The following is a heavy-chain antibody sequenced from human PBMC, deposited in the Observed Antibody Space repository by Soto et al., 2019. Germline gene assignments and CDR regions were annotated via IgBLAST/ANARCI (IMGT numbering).Heavy chain of an antibody. V-gene: IGHV3-7*02. Sequence: GGSLRLSCVGSGFTFSSNWMTWVRQAPGKGLEWVGNIRQDGSEKNYVDSVKGRFTISRDNAKNSLYLQMNSLRAEDTAVYYCVRIGGGSPGDYWGQGTLVTV. J-gene: IGHJ4*02. CDR2: IRQDGSEK. CDR1: GFTFSSNW. CDR3: VRIGGGSPGDY.